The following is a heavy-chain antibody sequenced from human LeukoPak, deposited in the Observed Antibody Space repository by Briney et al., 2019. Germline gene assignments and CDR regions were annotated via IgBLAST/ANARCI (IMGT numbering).Heavy chain of an antibody. V-gene: IGHV4-4*07. J-gene: IGHJ3*02. CDR3: ARPSIAPGPFDI. CDR2: IYTSGST. Sequence: SETLSLTCTVSGGSTSSYYWSWIRQPAGKGLEWIGRIYTSGSTNYNPSLKSRVTMSVDTSKNQFSLKLSSVTAADTAVYYCARPSIAPGPFDIWGQGTMVTVSS. CDR1: GGSTSSYY.